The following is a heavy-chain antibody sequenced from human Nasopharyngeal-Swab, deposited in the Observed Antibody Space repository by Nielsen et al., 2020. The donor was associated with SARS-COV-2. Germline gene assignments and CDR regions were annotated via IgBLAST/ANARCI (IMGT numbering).Heavy chain of an antibody. V-gene: IGHV4-59*01. Sequence: SETLSLTCAVSGGSFSSYSWSWIRLPPGKGLEWIGYIYYSGSTNYSPSLKSRVTISVDTSKNQFSLKLNSVTAADTAVYYCARTAGYYYMDVWGKGTTVTVSS. CDR1: GGSFSSYS. CDR3: ARTAGYYYMDV. CDR2: IYYSGST. J-gene: IGHJ6*03. D-gene: IGHD6-13*01.